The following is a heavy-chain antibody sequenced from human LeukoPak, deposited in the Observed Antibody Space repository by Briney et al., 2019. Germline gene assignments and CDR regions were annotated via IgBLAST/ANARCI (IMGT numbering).Heavy chain of an antibody. J-gene: IGHJ4*02. CDR1: AGSISSYY. CDR2: ISYSGST. D-gene: IGHD2-21*01. CDR3: ARGVDYFDY. Sequence: PSETLSLTCTVSAGSISSYYWSWIRQPPGKGLEWIGYISYSGSTNYNPSLKSRVTISVDTSKNQFSLKLSSVTAADTAVYYCARGVDYFDYWGQGTLVTVSS. V-gene: IGHV4-59*01.